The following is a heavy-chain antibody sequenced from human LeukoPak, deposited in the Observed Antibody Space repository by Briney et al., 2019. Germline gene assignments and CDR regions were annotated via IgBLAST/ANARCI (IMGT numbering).Heavy chain of an antibody. V-gene: IGHV3-74*01. J-gene: IGHJ4*02. D-gene: IGHD2-15*01. CDR1: GFTFSSYW. Sequence: GGSLRLSCADSGFTFSSYWMHWVRQVPGKGLVWVSRITSEGSSTSYADSVKGRFTISRENAKNTLYLQMNSLRAEDTAVYYCARGSSVVALDWGQGTLVTVSS. CDR3: ARGSSVVALD. CDR2: ITSEGSST.